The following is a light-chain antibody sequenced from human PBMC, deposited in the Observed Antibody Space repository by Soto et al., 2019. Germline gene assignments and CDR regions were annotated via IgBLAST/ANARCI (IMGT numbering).Light chain of an antibody. CDR1: SSDVGSYNY. J-gene: IGLJ2*01. CDR3: NSYTSSSTHVV. Sequence: QSALTQPASVSGSPGQSITISCTGTSSDVGSYNYVSWYQHHPGKAPKLMIYDVSNRPSGVSNRFSGSKSGNTASLTISGLQAEDEADYYCNSYTSSSTHVVFGGGTKLTVL. CDR2: DVS. V-gene: IGLV2-14*03.